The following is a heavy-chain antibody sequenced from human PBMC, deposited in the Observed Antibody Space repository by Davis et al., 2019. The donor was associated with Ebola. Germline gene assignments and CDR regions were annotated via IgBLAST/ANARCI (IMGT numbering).Heavy chain of an antibody. J-gene: IGHJ5*02. V-gene: IGHV1-69*13. D-gene: IGHD6-19*01. Sequence: SVKVSCKSSGGTFSSHAISWVRQAPGQGLEWMGRIIPIFGTTNDAQKFQGRVSLTADESTSTAYMELSSLRSEDTAVYYCARDEQWLVRGFDPWGQGTLVAVSS. CDR2: IIPIFGTT. CDR3: ARDEQWLVRGFDP. CDR1: GGTFSSHA.